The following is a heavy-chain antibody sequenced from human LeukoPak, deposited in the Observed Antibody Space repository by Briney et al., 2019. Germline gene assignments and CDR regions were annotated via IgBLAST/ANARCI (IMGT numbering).Heavy chain of an antibody. Sequence: ASVKVSCTASGYTFTGYYMHWVRQAPGQGLEWMGWINPNSGGTNYAQKFQGRVTTTRDTSISTAYMELSRLRSDDTAVYYCARLPSYWELTDYWGQGTLVTVSS. CDR2: INPNSGGT. J-gene: IGHJ4*02. V-gene: IGHV1-2*02. CDR1: GYTFTGYY. CDR3: ARLPSYWELTDY. D-gene: IGHD1-26*01.